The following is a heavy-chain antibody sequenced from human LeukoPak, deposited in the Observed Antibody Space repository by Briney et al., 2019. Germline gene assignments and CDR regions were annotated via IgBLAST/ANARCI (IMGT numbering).Heavy chain of an antibody. D-gene: IGHD3-10*01. CDR3: ARVPTMVRGVIPYYMDV. J-gene: IGHJ6*03. CDR2: MNPNSGNT. CDR1: GYTFTSYD. V-gene: IGHV1-8*01. Sequence: ASVKVSCKASGYTFTSYDINWVRQATGQGLEWMGWMNPNSGNTGYAQKFQGRVTMTRNTSISTAYMELSSLRSEDTAVYYCARVPTMVRGVIPYYMDVWGKGTTVTVSS.